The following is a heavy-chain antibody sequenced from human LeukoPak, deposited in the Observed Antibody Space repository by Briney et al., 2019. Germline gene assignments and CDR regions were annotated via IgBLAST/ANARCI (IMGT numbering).Heavy chain of an antibody. Sequence: GGSLRLSCAASGFTFSSYAMSWVRQAPGKGLEWVSAISGSGGSTYYADSVKGRFTISRDNSKNTLYLQTNSLRAEDTAVYYCAKPVGIAARPDYFDYWGQGTLVTVSS. D-gene: IGHD6-6*01. CDR1: GFTFSSYA. CDR3: AKPVGIAARPDYFDY. V-gene: IGHV3-23*01. J-gene: IGHJ4*02. CDR2: ISGSGGST.